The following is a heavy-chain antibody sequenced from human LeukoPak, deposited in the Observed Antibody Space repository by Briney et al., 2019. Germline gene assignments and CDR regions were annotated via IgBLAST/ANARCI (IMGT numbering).Heavy chain of an antibody. J-gene: IGHJ4*02. D-gene: IGHD6-13*01. V-gene: IGHV3-30*18. CDR3: AKDSIAAANPIH. CDR1: GFTSSSYG. CDR2: ISYDGSNK. Sequence: GGSLRLSCAASGFTSSSYGMHWVRQAPGKGLEWVAVISYDGSNKYYADSVKGRFTISRDNSKNTLYLQMNSLRAEDTAVYYCAKDSIAAANPIHWGQGTLVTVSS.